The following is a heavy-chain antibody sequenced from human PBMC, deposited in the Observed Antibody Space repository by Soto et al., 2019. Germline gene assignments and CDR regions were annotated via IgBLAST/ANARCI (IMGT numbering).Heavy chain of an antibody. CDR2: IYYSGST. V-gene: IGHV4-39*01. CDR3: ARQRTSVVTQAYFDS. CDR1: DGNINNRSYY. J-gene: IGHJ4*02. Sequence: SETLSHTYTVTDGNINNRSYYWGWNRQPPGKGLEWIGSIYYSGSTYNNPSLKSRVSMSVDTSKNQFSLKLRSVTAADTALYYCARQRTSVVTQAYFDSWGQGSLVNVSS. D-gene: IGHD2-21*02.